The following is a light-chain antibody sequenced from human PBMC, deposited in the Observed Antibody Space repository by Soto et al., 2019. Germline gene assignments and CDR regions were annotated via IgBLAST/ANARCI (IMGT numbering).Light chain of an antibody. Sequence: QSALTQPASVSGSPGQSITISCSGTTSDVGAYNYVSWYQQHPGKAPKLMIFEVSNRPSGVSNRFSGSKSGNTASLTISGLQAEDEADYYCSSYTTSFTLLFGGGTKLTVL. V-gene: IGLV2-14*01. CDR3: SSYTTSFTLL. CDR2: EVS. CDR1: TSDVGAYNY. J-gene: IGLJ2*01.